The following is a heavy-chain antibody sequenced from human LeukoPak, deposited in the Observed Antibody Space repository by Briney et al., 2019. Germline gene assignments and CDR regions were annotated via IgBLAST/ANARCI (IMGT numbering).Heavy chain of an antibody. J-gene: IGHJ1*01. CDR1: GGTFSSYA. CDR2: ISAYNGNT. V-gene: IGHV1-18*01. D-gene: IGHD2-2*01. CDR3: ASVVVPAAPPEH. Sequence: GASVKVSCKASGGTFSSYAISWVRQAPGQGLEWMGWISAYNGNTNYAQKLQGRVTMTTDTSTSTAYMELRSLRSDDTAAYYCASVVVPAAPPEHWGQGTLVTVSS.